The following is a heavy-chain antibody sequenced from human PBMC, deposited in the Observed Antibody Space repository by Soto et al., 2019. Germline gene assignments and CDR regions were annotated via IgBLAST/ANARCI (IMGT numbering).Heavy chain of an antibody. V-gene: IGHV1-69*13. Sequence: SVKVSCKASGGTFSSYAISWVRQAPGQGLEWMGGIIPIFGTANYAQKFQGRVTITADESTSTAYMELSSLRSEDTAVYYCARGASWDTAMVENYYYYGMDVWGQGTRVTVSS. CDR3: ARGASWDTAMVENYYYYGMDV. J-gene: IGHJ6*02. D-gene: IGHD5-18*01. CDR1: GGTFSSYA. CDR2: IIPIFGTA.